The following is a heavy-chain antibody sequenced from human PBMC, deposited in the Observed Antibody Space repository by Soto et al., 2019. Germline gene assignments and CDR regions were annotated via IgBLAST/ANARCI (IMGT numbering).Heavy chain of an antibody. CDR3: TRDASRDSSARGWFDP. V-gene: IGHV3-21*01. D-gene: IGHD6-13*01. CDR1: GFTVSGNF. J-gene: IGHJ5*02. CDR2: ISSNSAYI. Sequence: GGSLRLSCAASGFTVSGNFMSWVRQAPGKGLEWVSTISSNSAYIYYTDALRGRFTISRENAKNSLHLQMNSLRAEDTAVYYCTRDASRDSSARGWFDPWGPGTLVTVSS.